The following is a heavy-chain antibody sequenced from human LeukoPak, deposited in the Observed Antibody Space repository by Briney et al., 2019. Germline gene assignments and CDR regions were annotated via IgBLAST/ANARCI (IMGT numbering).Heavy chain of an antibody. Sequence: GGSLRLSCAASGFTFSSYGMHWVRQGPGKGLEWVAFIRYDGSNKYYADSVKGRFTISRDNSKNTLYLQMNSLRAEDTAVYYCAKAGYYYDSSGGGAFDIWGQGTMVTVSS. V-gene: IGHV3-30*02. CDR3: AKAGYYYDSSGGGAFDI. CDR2: IRYDGSNK. D-gene: IGHD3-22*01. J-gene: IGHJ3*02. CDR1: GFTFSSYG.